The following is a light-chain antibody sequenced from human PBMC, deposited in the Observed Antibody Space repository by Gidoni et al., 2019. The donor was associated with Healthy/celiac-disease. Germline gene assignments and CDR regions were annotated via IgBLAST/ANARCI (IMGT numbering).Light chain of an antibody. CDR2: EVS. Sequence: QSALTQPASVSGSPGQSITISCTGTSSDVGGYNYVSWYQQHPGKAPKLMIYEVSNRPSGVPDRFSGSKSGNTASLTISGLQAEDEADYYCSPYTSSSTRGVFGGGTKLTVL. J-gene: IGLJ3*02. CDR1: SSDVGGYNY. V-gene: IGLV2-14*01. CDR3: SPYTSSSTRGV.